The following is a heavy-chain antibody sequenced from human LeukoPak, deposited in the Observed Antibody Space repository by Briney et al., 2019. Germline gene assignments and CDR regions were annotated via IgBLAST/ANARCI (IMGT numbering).Heavy chain of an antibody. J-gene: IGHJ4*02. D-gene: IGHD4-17*01. CDR1: GFTFSSYA. V-gene: IGHV3-30*14. CDR2: ISYDGSNE. Sequence: PGGSLRLSCAASGFTFSSYAMHWVRQAPGKGLEWVAVISYDGSNEYYADSVKGRFTISRDNPKNTLFLQMNSLRAEDTAVYYCARGDYALDYWGQGTLVTVSS. CDR3: ARGDYALDY.